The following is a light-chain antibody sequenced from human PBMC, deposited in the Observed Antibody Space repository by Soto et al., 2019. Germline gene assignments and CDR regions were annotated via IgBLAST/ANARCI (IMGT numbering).Light chain of an antibody. J-gene: IGKJ2*01. CDR2: AAS. V-gene: IGKV1-39*01. CDR3: QQSYSTPRT. CDR1: QSISSY. Sequence: DIPMTQSPSSLSASVGDRATITCRASQSISSYLNWYQQKPGKAPKLLIYAASSLQSGVPSRFSGSGSGTDFTLTISSLQPEDFATYSCQQSYSTPRTFGQGTKLEIK.